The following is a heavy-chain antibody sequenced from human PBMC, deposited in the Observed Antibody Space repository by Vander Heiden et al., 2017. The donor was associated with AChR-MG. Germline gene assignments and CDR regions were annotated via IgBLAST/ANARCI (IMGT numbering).Heavy chain of an antibody. CDR1: ELTVSHNY. J-gene: IGHJ5*02. CDR2: ISGDGRT. CDR3: AKSGFCTGGRCYPAWFDP. V-gene: IGHV3-66*01. Sequence: EVQLVESGGGLVQPGGSLRLSCAASELTVSHNYMSWIRQAPGKGLEWVSVISGDGRTYYADSVRGRFAISRDNSKNTLFLQMNSLRVEDTAVYHCAKSGFCTGGRCYPAWFDPWGPGTLVSVSS. D-gene: IGHD2-15*01.